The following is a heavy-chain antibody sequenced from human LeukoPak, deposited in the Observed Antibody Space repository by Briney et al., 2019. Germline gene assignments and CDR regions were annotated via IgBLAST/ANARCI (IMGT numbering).Heavy chain of an antibody. CDR2: FDPEDGET. CDR3: ARDRLVRDVNYGLDV. CDR1: GYTLTELS. J-gene: IGHJ6*02. Sequence: EASVTVSCTVSGYTLTELSMHWVRQAPGKGLEWMGGFDPEDGETSYAQKFQGRVTMTRDTSTSTAYMELSSLRSEDTAVYYCARDRLVRDVNYGLDVWGQGTTVTVSS. V-gene: IGHV1-24*01. D-gene: IGHD2-21*01.